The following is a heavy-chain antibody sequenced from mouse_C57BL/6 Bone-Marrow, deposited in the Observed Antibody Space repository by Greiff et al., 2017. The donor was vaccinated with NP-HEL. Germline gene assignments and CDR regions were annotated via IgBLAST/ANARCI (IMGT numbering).Heavy chain of an antibody. CDR3: ARRGYSKRDY. Sequence: EVMLVESGGDLVKPGGSLKLSCAASGFTFSSYGMSWVRQTPDKRLEWVATISSGGSYTYYLDSVKGRFTISRDNAKNTLYLQMSSLKSEDTAMYYCARRGYSKRDYWGQGTLVTVSA. V-gene: IGHV5-6*02. CDR2: ISSGGSYT. CDR1: GFTFSSYG. D-gene: IGHD2-5*01. J-gene: IGHJ3*01.